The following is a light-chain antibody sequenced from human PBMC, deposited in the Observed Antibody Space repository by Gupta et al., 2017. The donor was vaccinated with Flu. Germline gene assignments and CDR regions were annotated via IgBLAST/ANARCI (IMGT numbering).Light chain of an antibody. CDR2: DVT. CDR1: SNDGGGYNR. CDR3: CLLAERVTDV. Sequence: QSAPTQPRSVSGSPGPSVTISCTGTSNDGGGYNRVSWYEQRPGKAPKRILYDVTERPSGVPDRCTASKSGKTESPTTSGLQADDEADEYCCLLAERVTDVFGAGTTVTVL. V-gene: IGLV2-11*01. J-gene: IGLJ1*01.